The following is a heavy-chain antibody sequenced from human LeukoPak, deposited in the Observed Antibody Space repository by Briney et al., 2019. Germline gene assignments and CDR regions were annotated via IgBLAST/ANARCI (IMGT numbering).Heavy chain of an antibody. CDR1: GFTLTTYG. J-gene: IGHJ4*02. D-gene: IGHD6-19*01. V-gene: IGHV3-30*02. CDR2: ITYDGGNQ. Sequence: AGGSLRLSCAVSGFTLTTYGMHWVRQAPGKGLEWVTYITYDGGNQYYVDSVKGRFAISRDTSKNTLHLQMNSLRAEDTAVYYCARGRGGIAVAGYFDYWGQGTLVTVSS. CDR3: ARGRGGIAVAGYFDY.